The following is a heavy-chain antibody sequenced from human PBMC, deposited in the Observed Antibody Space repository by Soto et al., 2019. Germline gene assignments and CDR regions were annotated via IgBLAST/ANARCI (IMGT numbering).Heavy chain of an antibody. CDR3: ARGGGTLVRGVRWFDP. Sequence: QVQLQQWGAGLLKPSETLSLTCAVYGVSFSGYYWSWIRQPPGKGLELIGEIKHSGSTNYNPSHRSRDTISVDTSTNQFSLKLSSVTAADTAVYYCARGGGTLVRGVRWFDPWGQGTLVIVSS. D-gene: IGHD3-10*01. CDR2: IKHSGST. J-gene: IGHJ5*02. V-gene: IGHV4-34*01. CDR1: GVSFSGYY.